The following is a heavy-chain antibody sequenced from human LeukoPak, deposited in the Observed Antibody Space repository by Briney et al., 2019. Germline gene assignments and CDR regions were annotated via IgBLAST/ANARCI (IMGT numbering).Heavy chain of an antibody. D-gene: IGHD1-1*01. CDR1: GFTFSSYV. CDR2: LSDSGTST. CDR3: ARSYAPALYFTNWYPAY. J-gene: IGHJ4*02. Sequence: PGGSLRLSCAASGFTFSSYVMSWVRQAPGKGLEWVSVLSDSGTSTYYADSVKGRFTISRDNSKKTLYLQMNSRRGGDTAIYYCARSYAPALYFTNWYPAYWGQGTLVTVSS. V-gene: IGHV3-23*01.